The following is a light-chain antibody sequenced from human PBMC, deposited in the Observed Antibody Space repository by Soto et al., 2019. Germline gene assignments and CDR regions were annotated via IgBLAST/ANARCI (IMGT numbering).Light chain of an antibody. Sequence: DVQVTQSPSSLSASVGDRVTITCRASQNINNYLNWYQQKPGKAPKLLISVESNLQSGVPSRFSGRGSGTEFTLTISSLQPEDFATYYCQQSYRFPKTFGRGTKVDIK. CDR3: QQSYRFPKT. CDR1: QNINNY. J-gene: IGKJ1*01. CDR2: VES. V-gene: IGKV1-39*01.